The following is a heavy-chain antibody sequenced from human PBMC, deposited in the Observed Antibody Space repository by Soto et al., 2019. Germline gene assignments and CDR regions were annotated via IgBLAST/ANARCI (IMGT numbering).Heavy chain of an antibody. CDR2: IWYDGSNK. D-gene: IGHD3-3*01. J-gene: IGHJ6*02. CDR1: GFTFSSYG. V-gene: IGHV3-33*01. Sequence: QVQLVESGGGVVQPGRSLRLSCAASGFTFSSYGMHWVRQAPGKGLEWVAVIWYDGSNKYYADSVKGRFTISRDNSKNTLYLQMNSLRAEDTAVYYCERVFGVNGMDVWGQGTTVTVSS. CDR3: ERVFGVNGMDV.